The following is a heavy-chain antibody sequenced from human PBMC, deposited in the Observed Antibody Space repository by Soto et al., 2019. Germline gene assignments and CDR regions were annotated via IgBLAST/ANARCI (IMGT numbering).Heavy chain of an antibody. J-gene: IGHJ4*02. CDR3: AHKGPEDWPLDY. Sequence: QITLKESGPTLVRPTQTLTLTCAFSGFSLSTSGVGVGWIRQPPGKALEWLAVIYWDDSKHYSPSLRSRPTITNDTSKTQVVLPMTNMDPMDTGTYYCAHKGPEDWPLDYWGQGTLVTVSS. D-gene: IGHD3-9*01. CDR1: GFSLSTSGVG. CDR2: IYWDDSK. V-gene: IGHV2-5*02.